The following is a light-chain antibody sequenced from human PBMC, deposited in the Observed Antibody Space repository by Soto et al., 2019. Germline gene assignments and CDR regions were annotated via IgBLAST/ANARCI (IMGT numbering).Light chain of an antibody. CDR3: AIWDDSLNGWV. Sequence: QSVLTQPPSASGTPGQRVTISCSGSSSNIGSNTVQWYQQFPGTAPKLLIHNNNQRPSGVPDRISGSKSGTSASLAISGLQTEDEADYYCAIWDDSLNGWVFGGGTKLTVL. CDR1: SSNIGSNT. CDR2: NNN. V-gene: IGLV1-44*01. J-gene: IGLJ3*02.